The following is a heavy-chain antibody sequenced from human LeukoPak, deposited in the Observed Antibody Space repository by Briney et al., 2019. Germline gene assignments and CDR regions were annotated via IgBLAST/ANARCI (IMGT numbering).Heavy chain of an antibody. V-gene: IGHV3-48*02. CDR3: ARDSSFAFDI. Sequence: GGSLRLSCAASGFTFSSSFMNWVRQAPGKGLEWISYINNEGGMTSADSVKGRFTISRDNAKNSLYLQVNSLRDEDTAVYYCARDSSFAFDIWGQGTMVTVSS. D-gene: IGHD2/OR15-2a*01. CDR1: GFTFSSSF. CDR2: INNEGGM. J-gene: IGHJ3*02.